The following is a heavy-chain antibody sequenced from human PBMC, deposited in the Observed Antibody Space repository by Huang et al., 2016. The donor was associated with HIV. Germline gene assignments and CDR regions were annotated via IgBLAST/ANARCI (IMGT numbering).Heavy chain of an antibody. CDR1: GFTFSSYN. CDR3: ARAPIAVAGAFDF. CDR2: ISSSSGYI. Sequence: EVQLVESGGGLVKPGGSLRLSCAASGFTFSSYNMNWGSQAPGKGLQWVSAISSSSGYIYYADSVKGRFTISRDNAKNSLYLQMNSLRAEDTAVYYCARAPIAVAGAFDFWGQGTLVTVSS. D-gene: IGHD6-19*01. J-gene: IGHJ4*02. V-gene: IGHV3-21*01.